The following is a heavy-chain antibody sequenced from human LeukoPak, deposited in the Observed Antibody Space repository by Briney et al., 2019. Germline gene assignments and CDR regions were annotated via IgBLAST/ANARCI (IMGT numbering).Heavy chain of an antibody. CDR2: IKSKTDGGTT. D-gene: IGHD3-3*01. V-gene: IGHV3-15*01. CDR1: GFTFSNAW. CDR3: TTALSRSGYYTPYYYYMDV. Sequence: PGGSLRLSCAASGFTFSNAWMSWVRQAPGKGLEWVGRIKSKTDGGTTDYAAPVKGRFTISRDDSKNTLYLQMNSLKTEDTAVYYCTTALSRSGYYTPYYYYMDVWGKGTAVTVSS. J-gene: IGHJ6*03.